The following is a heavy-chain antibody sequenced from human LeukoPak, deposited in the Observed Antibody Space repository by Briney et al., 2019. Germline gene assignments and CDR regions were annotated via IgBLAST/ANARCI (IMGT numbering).Heavy chain of an antibody. CDR3: AREEALGYFQH. V-gene: IGHV3-30-3*01. CDR1: GFTFSSYA. J-gene: IGHJ1*01. CDR2: ISYDGSNK. Sequence: PGGSLRLSCAASGFTFSSYAMHWVRQAPGKGLEWVAVISYDGSNKYYADSVKGRFTISRDNSKNTLYLQMNSLRAEDTAVYYCAREEALGYFQHWGQGTLVTVSS.